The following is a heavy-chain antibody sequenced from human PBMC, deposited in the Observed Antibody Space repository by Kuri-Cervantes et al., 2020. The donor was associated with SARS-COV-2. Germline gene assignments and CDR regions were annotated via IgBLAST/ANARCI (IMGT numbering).Heavy chain of an antibody. CDR2: IYYSGST. Sequence: SETLSLTCTVSGGSISSSSYYWGWIRQPPGKGLEWIGSIYYSGSTYYNPSLKSRVTISVDTSKNQFSLKLSSVTAADTAVYYCARQLWSDGMDVWGQGTTVTVSS. V-gene: IGHV4-39*01. J-gene: IGHJ6*02. CDR3: ARQLWSDGMDV. CDR1: GGSISSSSYY. D-gene: IGHD2-8*02.